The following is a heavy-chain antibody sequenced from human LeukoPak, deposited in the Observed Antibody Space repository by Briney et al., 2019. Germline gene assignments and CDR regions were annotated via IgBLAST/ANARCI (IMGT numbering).Heavy chain of an antibody. D-gene: IGHD3-3*01. V-gene: IGHV3-30*02. Sequence: GGSLRLSCAAYGFTFSSYGMHWVRQAPGKGLEWVAFKQNDGSTTFYAESVKGRFTISRDNSKNTLFLQMNSLRTDDTAVYYCGREQSAYYVHAFDPWGQGTLVTVSS. J-gene: IGHJ5*02. CDR1: GFTFSSYG. CDR2: KQNDGSTT. CDR3: GREQSAYYVHAFDP.